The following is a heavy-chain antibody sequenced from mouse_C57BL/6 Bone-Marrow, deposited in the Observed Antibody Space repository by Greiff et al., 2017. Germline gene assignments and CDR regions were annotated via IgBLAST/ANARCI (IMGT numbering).Heavy chain of an antibody. J-gene: IGHJ4*01. Sequence: EVQLQQSGAELVRPGASVKLSCTASGFNIKDDYMHWVKQRPEQGLEWIGWIDPENGDTEYASKFQGKATITADTSSNTAYLQLSSLTSEDTAFYYCTFYDCGQGDYGDQGTAATVS. V-gene: IGHV14-4*01. CDR2: IDPENGDT. CDR3: TFYDCGQGDY. CDR1: GFNIKDDY. D-gene: IGHD2-3*01.